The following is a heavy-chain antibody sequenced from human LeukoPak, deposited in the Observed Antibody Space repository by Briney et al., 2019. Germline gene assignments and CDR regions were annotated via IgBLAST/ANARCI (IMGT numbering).Heavy chain of an antibody. D-gene: IGHD6-6*01. CDR3: ARRHVEYSSSSDPYYFDY. V-gene: IGHV4-59*01. CDR2: LYYSGST. Sequence: PSETLSLTCTVSGGSISSYYWTWIRQPPGKGLEWIGSLYYSGSTNYNPSLKSRVTISVDTSKNQFSLKLSSVTAADTAVYYCARRHVEYSSSSDPYYFDYWGQGTLVTVSS. J-gene: IGHJ4*02. CDR1: GGSISSYY.